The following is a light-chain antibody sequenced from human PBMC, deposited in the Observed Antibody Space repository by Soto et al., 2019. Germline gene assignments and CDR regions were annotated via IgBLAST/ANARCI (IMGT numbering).Light chain of an antibody. J-gene: IGKJ1*01. CDR3: QQYKSYAPRT. CDR1: QSISTS. V-gene: IGKV1-5*01. Sequence: DIQMTQSPSTLSASVGDRVTITCRASQSISTSLAWYQQKPGKAPELLISDASRLESGVPSSFSGSGSGTEFTLTISSLQPDDFATYYCQQYKSYAPRTSGQGTKVDIK. CDR2: DAS.